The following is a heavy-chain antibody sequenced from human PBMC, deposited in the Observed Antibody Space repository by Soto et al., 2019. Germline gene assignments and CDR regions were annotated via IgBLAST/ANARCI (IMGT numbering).Heavy chain of an antibody. CDR2: IKQDGSET. V-gene: IGHV3-7*01. J-gene: IGHJ4*02. CDR1: GFTFSTYW. D-gene: IGHD1-1*01. Sequence: EVQLVESGGGLVQPGGSLRLSCAASGFTFSTYWMSWVRQAPGKGLEWVANIKQDGSETYYVDSVKGRFTISRDNAKNSLYLQMNSLRAEDTAVYYCERDSGTSDYCGQGTLVTVSS. CDR3: ERDSGTSDY.